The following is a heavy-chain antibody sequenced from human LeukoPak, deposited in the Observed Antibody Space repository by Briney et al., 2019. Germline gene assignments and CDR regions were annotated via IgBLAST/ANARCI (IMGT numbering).Heavy chain of an antibody. Sequence: PSETLSLTXAVSGYSISSGYYWGWIRQPPGKGLEWIGGIYHSGNPYYNPSLKNRVTISVDTSKNQFSLRLTSVTAADTAVYYCARHPLAYYEGTGYAGTHFDCWGQGTLVTVSS. D-gene: IGHD3-22*01. CDR2: IYHSGNP. J-gene: IGHJ4*02. CDR3: ARHPLAYYEGTGYAGTHFDC. CDR1: GYSISSGYY. V-gene: IGHV4-38-2*01.